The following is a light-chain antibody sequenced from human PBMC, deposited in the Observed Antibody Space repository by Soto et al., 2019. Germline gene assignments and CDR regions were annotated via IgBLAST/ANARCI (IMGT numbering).Light chain of an antibody. CDR2: AAS. V-gene: IGKV1-12*01. J-gene: IGKJ1*01. CDR3: QQGSSFPWT. Sequence: DIQMTQSPSSVSASVGDRVTITCRASQSINNWLAWYQQKPGKAPKLLISAASSLQSGVPSRFSGSGSGTEFTLTISSLQPEDFATYFCQQGSSFPWTFGQVTKVEIK. CDR1: QSINNW.